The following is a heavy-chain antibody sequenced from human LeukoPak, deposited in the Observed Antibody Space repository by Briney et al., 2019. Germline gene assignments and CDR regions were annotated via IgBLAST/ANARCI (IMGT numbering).Heavy chain of an antibody. J-gene: IGHJ4*02. CDR1: GFTVSSNY. V-gene: IGHV3-74*01. D-gene: IGHD6-13*01. Sequence: PGGSLRLSCAASGFTVSSNYMSWVRQAPGKGLVWVSHISTDARTITYADFVKGRFTISRDNAKNTVYLQMNSLRAEDTALYYCVRGQATAWGLDYWGQGTLVTVSS. CDR2: ISTDARTI. CDR3: VRGQATAWGLDY.